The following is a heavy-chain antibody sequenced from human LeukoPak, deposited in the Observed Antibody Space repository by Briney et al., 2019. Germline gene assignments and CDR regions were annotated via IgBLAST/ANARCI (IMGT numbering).Heavy chain of an antibody. CDR1: GYTFTGYY. Sequence: WASVKVSCKASGYTFTGYYMHWVRQAPGQGLEWMGWINPNSGGTNYAQKFQGRVTMTRDTSISTAYMELSRRRSDDTAVYYCARDLRQWLVLGWFDPWGQGTLVTVSS. CDR3: ARDLRQWLVLGWFDP. CDR2: INPNSGGT. D-gene: IGHD6-19*01. V-gene: IGHV1-2*02. J-gene: IGHJ5*02.